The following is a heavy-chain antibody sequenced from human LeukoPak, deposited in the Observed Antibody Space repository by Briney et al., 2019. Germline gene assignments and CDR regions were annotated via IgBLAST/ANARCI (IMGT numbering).Heavy chain of an antibody. V-gene: IGHV3-11*04. CDR3: ARVGVVGATLDAFDI. CDR1: GFTFSDYY. Sequence: GGSLRLSCAASGFTFSDYYMSWIRQAPGKGLEWVSYISSSGSTIYYADSVKGRFTISRDNAKNSLYLQMNSLSAGDTAVYYCARVGVVGATLDAFDIWGQGTMVTVSS. J-gene: IGHJ3*02. CDR2: ISSSGSTI. D-gene: IGHD1-26*01.